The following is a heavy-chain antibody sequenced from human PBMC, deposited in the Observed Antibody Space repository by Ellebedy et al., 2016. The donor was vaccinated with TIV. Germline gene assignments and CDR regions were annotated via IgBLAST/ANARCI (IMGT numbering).Heavy chain of an antibody. CDR1: GLTFSSHA. CDR2: ISGSGGNT. D-gene: IGHD4-17*01. CDR3: ARGGLYGTSVEGFDY. J-gene: IGHJ4*02. Sequence: PGGSLRLSCAASGLTFSSHAMSWVRQAPGKGLEWVSSISGSGGNTYYADSVKGRFTISRDNSKDTLYLQMNSLRPEDTAVYYCARGGLYGTSVEGFDYWGQGTLVTVSS. V-gene: IGHV3-23*01.